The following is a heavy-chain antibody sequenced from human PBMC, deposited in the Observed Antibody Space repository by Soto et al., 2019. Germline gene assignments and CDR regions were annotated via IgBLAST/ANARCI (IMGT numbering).Heavy chain of an antibody. V-gene: IGHV3-53*01. CDR1: GFTVSSNY. D-gene: IGHD6-13*01. CDR2: IYSRGST. Sequence: LRLSCAASGFTVSSNYMSWVRQSPGKGLEWVSLIYSRGSTSYADSVKGRFTISRDNSKNTLYLQMSSLRAEDTAVYYCARGYSSSWYVGLGYWGQGTLVTVSS. CDR3: ARGYSSSWYVGLGY. J-gene: IGHJ4*02.